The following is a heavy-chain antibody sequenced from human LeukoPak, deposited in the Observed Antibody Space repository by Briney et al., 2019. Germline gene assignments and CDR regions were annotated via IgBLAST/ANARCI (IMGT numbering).Heavy chain of an antibody. Sequence: GGSLRLSCAASGFTFSSYEMNWVRQAPGKGLEWVSYISSSGSTICYADSVKGRFTISRDNAKNSLYLHMNSLTVEDTAVYYCSRDPRNNDYWGQGTLVTVSS. CDR2: ISSSGSTI. CDR3: SRDPRNNDY. CDR1: GFTFSSYE. V-gene: IGHV3-48*03. J-gene: IGHJ4*02.